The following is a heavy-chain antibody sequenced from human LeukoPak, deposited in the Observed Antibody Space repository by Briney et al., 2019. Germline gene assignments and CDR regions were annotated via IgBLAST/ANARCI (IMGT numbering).Heavy chain of an antibody. D-gene: IGHD3-22*01. CDR3: ARVPTRSSGYYGNY. Sequence: GRSLRLSCAASGFTFSSYAMDWVRQAPGKGLEWVAVISYDGSNKYYADSVKGRFTISRDNSKNTLYLQMNSLRAEDTAVYYCARVPTRSSGYYGNYWGQGTLVTVSS. J-gene: IGHJ4*02. V-gene: IGHV3-30*04. CDR2: ISYDGSNK. CDR1: GFTFSSYA.